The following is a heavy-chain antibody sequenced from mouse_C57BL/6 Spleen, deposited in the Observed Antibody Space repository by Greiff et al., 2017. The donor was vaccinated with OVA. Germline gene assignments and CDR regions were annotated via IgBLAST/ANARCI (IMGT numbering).Heavy chain of an antibody. CDR3: ARVTTVVARSYFDY. CDR1: GYTFTSYW. CDR2: IHPNSGST. V-gene: IGHV1-64*01. Sequence: QVQLQQPGAELVKPGASVKLSCKASGYTFTSYWMHWVKQRPGQGLEWIGMIHPNSGSTNYNEKFKSKATLTVYKSSSTAYMQLSSLTSEDSAVYYCARVTTVVARSYFDYWGQGTTLTVSS. J-gene: IGHJ2*01. D-gene: IGHD1-1*01.